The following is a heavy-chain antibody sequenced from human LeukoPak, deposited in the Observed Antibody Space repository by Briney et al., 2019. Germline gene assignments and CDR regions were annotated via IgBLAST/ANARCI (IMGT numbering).Heavy chain of an antibody. D-gene: IGHD3-10*01. CDR3: VRELWGYGSGSYYNFDY. Sequence: PGGSLRLSCAASRFTFSSYGMHWVRQAPGKGLESVSVIWYDGSNKYYADSVKGRFTISRDDSKNTLYLQMNSLTAEDTAVYSCVRELWGYGSGSYYNFDYWGQGTLVTVSS. J-gene: IGHJ4*02. CDR1: RFTFSSYG. CDR2: IWYDGSNK. V-gene: IGHV3-33*01.